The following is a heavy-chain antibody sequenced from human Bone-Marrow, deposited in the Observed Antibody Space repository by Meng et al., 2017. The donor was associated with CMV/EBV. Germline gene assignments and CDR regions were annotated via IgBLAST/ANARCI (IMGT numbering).Heavy chain of an antibody. CDR3: ARVGAHYYYYGMDV. D-gene: IGHD1-26*01. CDR2: VNHSGIT. Sequence: GSLRLSCTVSGGSVSSGSYYWSWIRQSPGKGLEWIGEVNHSGITNYNPSLESRVTISVDTSKNQFSLKLSSVTAADTAVYYCARVGAHYYYYGMDVWGQGTTVTVSS. V-gene: IGHV4-61*01. CDR1: GGSVSSGSYY. J-gene: IGHJ6*01.